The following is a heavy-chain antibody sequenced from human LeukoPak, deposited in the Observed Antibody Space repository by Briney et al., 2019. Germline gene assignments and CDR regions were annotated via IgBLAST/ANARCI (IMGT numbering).Heavy chain of an antibody. Sequence: GGSLRLSCVVSGFTVSTNYMSWVRQAPGKGLEWVSYISSSGSTIYYADSVKGRFTISRDNAKNSLYLQMNSLRAEDTAVYYCAELGITMIGGVWGKGTTVTISS. CDR2: ISSSGSTI. V-gene: IGHV3-11*04. J-gene: IGHJ6*04. D-gene: IGHD3-10*02. CDR1: GFTVSTNY. CDR3: AELGITMIGGV.